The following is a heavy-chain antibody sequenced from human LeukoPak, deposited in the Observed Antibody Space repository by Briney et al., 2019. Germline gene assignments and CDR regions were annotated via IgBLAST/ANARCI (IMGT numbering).Heavy chain of an antibody. CDR1: GYTFTSYA. D-gene: IGHD2-2*01. CDR2: INAGNGNT. V-gene: IGHV1-3*01. Sequence: GASVKVSCKASGYTFTSYATHWVRQAPGQRLEWMGWINAGNGNTKYSQKFQGRVTITRDTSASTAYMELSSLRSEDTAVYYCARSWRIVVVPAAMANNWFDPWGQGTLVTVSS. CDR3: ARSWRIVVVPAAMANNWFDP. J-gene: IGHJ5*02.